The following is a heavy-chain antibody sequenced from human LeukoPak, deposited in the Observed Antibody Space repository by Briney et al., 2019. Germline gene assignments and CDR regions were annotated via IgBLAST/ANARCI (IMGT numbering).Heavy chain of an antibody. J-gene: IGHJ4*02. CDR1: GFTFSRNG. V-gene: IGHV3-23*01. D-gene: IGHD6-19*01. Sequence: GGTLRLSCAASGFTFSRNGMTWVRQAPGKGLEWVSSISFSSTYIYYADSVKGRFTFSRDNSKNTLYLQMNSLRAEDTAVYYCAKLVAVAGRNYWGQGTLVTVSS. CDR3: AKLVAVAGRNY. CDR2: ISFSSTYI.